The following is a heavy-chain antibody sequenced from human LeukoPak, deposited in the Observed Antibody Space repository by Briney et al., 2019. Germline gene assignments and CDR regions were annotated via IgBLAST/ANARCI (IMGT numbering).Heavy chain of an antibody. J-gene: IGHJ6*02. V-gene: IGHV3-21*01. CDR1: GFTFTSYT. CDR2: ISSSNSDI. CDR3: ARDSRTVYYYYGMDV. Sequence: GGSLRLSCAASGFTFTSYTMNWVRQAPGKGLEWVSSISSSNSDISYADSVKGRFTISRDNAKNSLHLQMNSLRAEDTAVYYCARDSRTVYYYYGMDVWGQGTTVTVSS.